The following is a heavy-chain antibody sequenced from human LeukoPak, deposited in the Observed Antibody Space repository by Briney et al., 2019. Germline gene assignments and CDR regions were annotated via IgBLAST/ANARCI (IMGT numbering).Heavy chain of an antibody. J-gene: IGHJ4*02. CDR1: GFTFDDYG. D-gene: IGHD3-10*01. Sequence: PGGSLRLSCAVSGFTFDDYGMSWVRQAPGKGLEWVSGINWNGGSTGYADSVKGRFTISSDNAKNSLYLQMNSLRAEDTALYYCARMVRGVTLDYWGQGTLVTVSS. CDR2: INWNGGST. CDR3: ARMVRGVTLDY. V-gene: IGHV3-20*04.